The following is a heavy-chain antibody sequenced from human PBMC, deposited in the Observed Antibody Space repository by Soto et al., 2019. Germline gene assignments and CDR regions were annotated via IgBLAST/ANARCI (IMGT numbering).Heavy chain of an antibody. CDR2: IYHSGST. V-gene: IGHV4-30-2*01. D-gene: IGHD2-8*01. CDR3: ARDFKYDGMDV. J-gene: IGHJ6*02. Sequence: PSETLSLTCAVSGGSISSGGYSWSWIRQPPGKGLEWIGYIYHSGSTYYNPSLKSRVTISVDRSKNQFSLELSSVTAADTAVYYCARDFKYDGMDVWGQGTTVTVSS. CDR1: GGSISSGGYS.